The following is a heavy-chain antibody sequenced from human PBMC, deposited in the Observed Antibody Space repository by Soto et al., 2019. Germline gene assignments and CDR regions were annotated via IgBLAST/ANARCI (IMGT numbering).Heavy chain of an antibody. D-gene: IGHD3-10*01. CDR2: VSSDGSGK. J-gene: IGHJ4*02. V-gene: IGHV3-30*18. Sequence: GGSLRLSCAVSGFSFNDFSLHWVRQAPGKGIGSLAVVSSDGSGKMYGDSVNVWCSISRDKYGKNLYLHMNMLKIEATAAYFCAKDISRGPMGMSLGSWGQGAMVTVSS. CDR3: AKDISRGPMGMSLGS. CDR1: GFSFNDFS.